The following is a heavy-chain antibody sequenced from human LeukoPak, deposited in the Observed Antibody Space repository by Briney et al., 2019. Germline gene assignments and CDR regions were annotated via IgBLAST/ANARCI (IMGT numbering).Heavy chain of an antibody. D-gene: IGHD6-6*01. CDR1: GGTFSSYA. Sequence: ASVKVSCKASGGTFSSYAISWVRQASGQGLEWMGGIIPIFGTANYAQKFQGRVTITTDESTSTAYMELSSLRSEDTAVYYCARETSSSSAFDIWGQGTMVTVSS. CDR2: IIPIFGTA. CDR3: ARETSSSSAFDI. V-gene: IGHV1-69*05. J-gene: IGHJ3*02.